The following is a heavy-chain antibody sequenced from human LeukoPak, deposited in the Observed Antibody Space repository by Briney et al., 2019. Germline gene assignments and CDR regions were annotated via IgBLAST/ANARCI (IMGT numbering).Heavy chain of an antibody. J-gene: IGHJ4*02. CDR2: IWYDGSNK. Sequence: GGSLRLSCAASGFTFSSYGMHWVRQAPGKGLEWVAVIWYDGSNKYYADSVKGRFTISRDSSKNTLYLQMNSLRAEDTAVYYCARDGVQPLAMAALFDYWGQGTLVTVSS. D-gene: IGHD6-19*01. CDR3: ARDGVQPLAMAALFDY. CDR1: GFTFSSYG. V-gene: IGHV3-33*01.